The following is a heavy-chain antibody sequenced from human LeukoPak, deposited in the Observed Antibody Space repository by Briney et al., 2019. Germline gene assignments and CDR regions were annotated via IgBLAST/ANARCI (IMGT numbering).Heavy chain of an antibody. D-gene: IGHD3-10*01. CDR1: GYSISSGYY. V-gene: IGHV4-38-2*02. CDR2: IYHSGST. Sequence: SETLSLTCTVSGYSISSGYYWGWIRQPPGKGLEWIGSIYHSGSTYYNPSLKSRVTISVDTSKSQFSLKLSSVTAADTAVYYCARDLYYYGSGSPLGYMDVWGKGTTVTVSS. J-gene: IGHJ6*03. CDR3: ARDLYYYGSGSPLGYMDV.